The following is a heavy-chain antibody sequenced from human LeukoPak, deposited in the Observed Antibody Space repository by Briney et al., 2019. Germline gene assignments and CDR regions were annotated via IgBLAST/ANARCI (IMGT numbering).Heavy chain of an antibody. CDR1: SDSISNGNFY. J-gene: IGHJ6*03. D-gene: IGHD1-1*01. V-gene: IGHV4-61*02. CDR3: ARDPVPGYMDV. Sequence: SETLSLTCTVSSDSISNGNFYWSWIRQPAGKGLEWIGRIYTSGSTNFNPSLRSRVTLSVDTSKNQFSLKLSSVTAADTAVYYCARDPVPGYMDVWGKGTTVTVSS. CDR2: IYTSGST.